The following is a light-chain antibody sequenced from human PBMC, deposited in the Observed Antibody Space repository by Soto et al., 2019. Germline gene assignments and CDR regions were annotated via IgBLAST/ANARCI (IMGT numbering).Light chain of an antibody. CDR1: QGVTGY. V-gene: IGKV1-9*01. CDR2: AAS. Sequence: DIQLTQSPSFLSASVGDSVTITCRASQGVTGYVAWYQQKPGKAPNLLIYAASTLQSGVPSRFSGSGSGTEFTLTISSLQPKDFAIYYCQQLHGYPWTFGHGTKVEIK. CDR3: QQLHGYPWT. J-gene: IGKJ1*01.